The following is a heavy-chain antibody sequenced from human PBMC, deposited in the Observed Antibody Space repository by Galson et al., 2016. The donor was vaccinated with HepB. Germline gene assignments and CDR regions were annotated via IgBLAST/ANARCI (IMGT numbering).Heavy chain of an antibody. CDR2: IYPDDSDT. Sequence: QSGAEVKKPGESLKISCTGSGYNFINHWIGWVRQMPGKGLEWMGIIYPDDSDTRYRPSFQGQVTISADTSSRTAYLQWSSLKASDTAMYYCARLTFGDTGVDNWGQGTLVTVSS. CDR1: GYNFINHW. CDR3: ARLTFGDTGVDN. J-gene: IGHJ4*02. D-gene: IGHD2-21*02. V-gene: IGHV5-51*01.